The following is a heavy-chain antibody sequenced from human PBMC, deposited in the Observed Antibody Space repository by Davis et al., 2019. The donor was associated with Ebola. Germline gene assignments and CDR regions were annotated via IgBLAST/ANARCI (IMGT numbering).Heavy chain of an antibody. CDR3: ARDASYSSSPDY. Sequence: GESLKISCAASGFTFSSYWMHWVRQAPGKGLVWVSRINSDGSSTSYADSVKGRFTISRDNAKNTLYLQMNSLRAEDTAVYYCARDASYSSSPDYWGQGTLVTVSS. CDR2: INSDGSST. CDR1: GFTFSSYW. D-gene: IGHD6-6*01. V-gene: IGHV3-74*01. J-gene: IGHJ4*02.